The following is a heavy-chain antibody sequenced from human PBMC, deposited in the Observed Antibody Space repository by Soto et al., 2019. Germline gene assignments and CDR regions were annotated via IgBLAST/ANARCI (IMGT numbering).Heavy chain of an antibody. J-gene: IGHJ4*02. CDR1: GFTFSSYS. V-gene: IGHV3-21*01. D-gene: IGHD3-16*01. CDR2: ISSSSSYI. CDR3: ARWYDYIWGTQGYYFDY. Sequence: GGSLRLSCAASGFTFSSYSMNWVRQAPGKGLEWVSSISSSSSYIYYADSVKGRFTISRDNAKNSLYLQMNSLRAEDTAVYYCARWYDYIWGTQGYYFDYWGQGTLVTVSS.